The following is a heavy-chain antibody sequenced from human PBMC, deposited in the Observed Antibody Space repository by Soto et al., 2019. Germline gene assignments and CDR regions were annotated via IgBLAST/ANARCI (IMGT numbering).Heavy chain of an antibody. J-gene: IGHJ5*01. D-gene: IGHD6-13*01. CDR1: GFSFDDYA. Sequence: VHLVESGGGVVHPGTSLRLSCAASGFSFDDYAMHWVRRVPGKGLEWVSGISWNSGSIAYGDSVRGRFTISRDNGKKSLNLQMNSLRAEDTAFYYCAKDTRPSLYTSSWFDSWGRGSLVTVSS. CDR2: ISWNSGSI. CDR3: AKDTRPSLYTSSWFDS. V-gene: IGHV3-9*01.